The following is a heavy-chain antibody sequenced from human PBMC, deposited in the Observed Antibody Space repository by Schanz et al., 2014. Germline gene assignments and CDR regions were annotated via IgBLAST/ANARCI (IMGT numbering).Heavy chain of an antibody. V-gene: IGHV3-48*01. CDR2: ISSSGSTI. D-gene: IGHD1-26*01. Sequence: EVQLLESGGGLVQPGGSLRLSCAASGFTFTTYAMTWVRQAPGKGLEWVSYISSSGSTIYYADSVRGRFTISRDNAKNSLYLQMNSLRAEDTAVYYCARDSGSHYLVDYWGQGTLVAVST. CDR1: GFTFTTYA. CDR3: ARDSGSHYLVDY. J-gene: IGHJ4*02.